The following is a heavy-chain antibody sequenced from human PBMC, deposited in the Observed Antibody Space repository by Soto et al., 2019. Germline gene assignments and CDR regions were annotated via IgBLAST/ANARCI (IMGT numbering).Heavy chain of an antibody. Sequence: QVQLVQSGGEVKKPGASVKVSCKAVGTTYGISWLRQAPGQGLEWMAWISLHNGDKNNAPQFQGRVTLTTDTSTGTAYMELRSLRSDATAVYYCATDERADCSSINCHYFDHGGQGALVRVPS. CDR1: GTTYG. J-gene: IGHJ4*02. V-gene: IGHV1-18*04. D-gene: IGHD2-2*01. CDR2: ISLHNGDK. CDR3: ATDERADCSSINCHYFDH.